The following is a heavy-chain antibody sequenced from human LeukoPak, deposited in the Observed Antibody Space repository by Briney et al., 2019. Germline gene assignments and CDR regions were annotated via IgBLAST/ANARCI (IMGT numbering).Heavy chain of an antibody. CDR3: AKDPIPGRIAAAGTGWFDY. Sequence: GGSLRLSCAASGFTFSDYWMSWVRQAPGKGLEWVANINEDGSIKYFSDTVKGRFTISRDNAENSLRLQMNSLRAEDTAVYYCAKDPIPGRIAAAGTGWFDYWGQGTLVTVSS. D-gene: IGHD6-13*01. CDR2: INEDGSIK. J-gene: IGHJ5*01. V-gene: IGHV3-7*01. CDR1: GFTFSDYW.